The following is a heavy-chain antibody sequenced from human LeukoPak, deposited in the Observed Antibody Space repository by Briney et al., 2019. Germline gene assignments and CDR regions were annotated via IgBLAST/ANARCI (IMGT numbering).Heavy chain of an antibody. CDR1: GFTFSDYY. D-gene: IGHD2-2*01. Sequence: GGSLRLSCAASGFTFSDYYMSWVRQAPGKGLEWVSHISSSGRTIYYADSVKGRFTISRDNAKNSLYLQMNSLRAEDTAVYYCARPDCSSTSCYEFDSWGQGTLVTVSS. CDR3: ARPDCSSTSCYEFDS. J-gene: IGHJ4*02. V-gene: IGHV3-11*04. CDR2: ISSSGRTI.